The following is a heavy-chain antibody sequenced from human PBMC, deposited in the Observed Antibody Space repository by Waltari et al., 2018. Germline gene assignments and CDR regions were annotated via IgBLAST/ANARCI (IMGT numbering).Heavy chain of an antibody. CDR3: AHTRRQQLVRAYYYYYMDV. V-gene: IGHV2-5*01. CDR2: IYWNDDK. CDR1: GFSLSTSGVG. Sequence: QITLKESGPTLVKPTQTLTLTCTFSGFSLSTSGVGVGWIRQPPGKALEWLALIYWNDDKRYSPSLKSRLTITKDTSKNQVVLTMTNMDPVDTATYYCAHTRRQQLVRAYYYYYMDVWGKGTTVTVSS. D-gene: IGHD6-13*01. J-gene: IGHJ6*03.